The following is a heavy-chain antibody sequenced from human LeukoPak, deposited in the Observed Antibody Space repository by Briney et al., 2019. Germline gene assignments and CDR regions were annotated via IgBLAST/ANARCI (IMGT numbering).Heavy chain of an antibody. J-gene: IGHJ6*03. D-gene: IGHD5-18*01. V-gene: IGHV4-59*01. CDR3: ARETAMVPYYYYYYMDV. CDR1: GGSISSYY. CDR2: IYYSGST. Sequence: PSETLSLTCTVSGGSISSYYWSWIRQPPGKGLEWIGYIYYSGSTNYNPSLKSRVTISVDTSKNQFSLKLSSVTAADTAVYYCARETAMVPYYYYYYMDVWGKGTTVTISS.